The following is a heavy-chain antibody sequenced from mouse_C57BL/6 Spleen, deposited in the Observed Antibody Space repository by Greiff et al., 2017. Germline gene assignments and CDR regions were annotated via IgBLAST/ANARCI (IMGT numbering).Heavy chain of an antibody. J-gene: IGHJ3*01. V-gene: IGHV1-47*01. Sequence: QVQLKESGAELVQPGASVKMSCKASGYTFTTYPIEWMKQNHGKSLERIGNFHPYNDDTKYNEKFKGKATLTVEKSSSTVYLELSRLTSDDSAVYYCARKDDYDGVAYWGQGTLVTVSA. CDR1: GYTFTTYP. CDR2: FHPYNDDT. D-gene: IGHD2-4*01. CDR3: ARKDDYDGVAY.